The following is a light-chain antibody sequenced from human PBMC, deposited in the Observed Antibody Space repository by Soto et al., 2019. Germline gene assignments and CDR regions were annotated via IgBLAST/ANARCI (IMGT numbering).Light chain of an antibody. CDR2: DVS. V-gene: IGLV2-14*03. CDR1: SSDIGDYNY. J-gene: IGLJ2*01. CDR3: SSYSSSGTPVV. Sequence: QSALTQPAAVSGSPGQSITISCTGSSSDIGDYNYVSWYQQHSGKAPKLMIYDVSNRPSGVSNRFSGSKSGNTASLTISGLQAEDEADYYCSSYSSSGTPVVFGGGTKLTVL.